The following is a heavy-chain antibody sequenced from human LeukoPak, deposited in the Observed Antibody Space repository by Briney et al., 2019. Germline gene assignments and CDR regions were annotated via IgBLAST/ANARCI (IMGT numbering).Heavy chain of an antibody. J-gene: IGHJ6*03. CDR2: IYYSGST. CDR1: GGSISSSNW. CDR3: ARAVYYYYYMDV. Sequence: SETLSLTCAVSGGSISSSNWWSWVRQPPGKGLEWIGYIYYSGSTNYNPSLKSRVTISVDTSKNQFSLKLSSVTAADTAVYYCARAVYYYYYMDVWGKGTTVTVSS. V-gene: IGHV4-4*02.